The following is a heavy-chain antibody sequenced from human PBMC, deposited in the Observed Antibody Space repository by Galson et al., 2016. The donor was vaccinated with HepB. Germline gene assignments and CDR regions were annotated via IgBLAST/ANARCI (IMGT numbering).Heavy chain of an antibody. J-gene: IGHJ4*02. D-gene: IGHD3-3*01. CDR2: ISGSGRHE. V-gene: IGHV3-30*04. Sequence: SLRLSCAASGFTFRMYSIHWMRQAPGKGLEWVAVISGSGRHEHYADSVKGRFSISRDNSRNMVHLQMSSLRPDDTAVYYCAKEDFCSDVGCRAGQWGQGRLVTVSS. CDR3: AKEDFCSDVGCRAGQ. CDR1: GFTFRMYS.